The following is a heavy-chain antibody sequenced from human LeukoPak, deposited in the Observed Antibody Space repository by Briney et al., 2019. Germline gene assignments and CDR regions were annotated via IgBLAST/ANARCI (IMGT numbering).Heavy chain of an antibody. Sequence: GGSLRLSCAASGFMFNGYSMTWVRQAPGKGLEWVSYISGGSDYIFYTDSVKGRFTISRDNAKNTLYLQMNSLRAEDTAVYYCARPGYSGYDWGQGTLVTVSS. J-gene: IGHJ4*02. CDR1: GFMFNGYS. D-gene: IGHD5-12*01. CDR3: ARPGYSGYD. CDR2: ISGGSDYI. V-gene: IGHV3-21*01.